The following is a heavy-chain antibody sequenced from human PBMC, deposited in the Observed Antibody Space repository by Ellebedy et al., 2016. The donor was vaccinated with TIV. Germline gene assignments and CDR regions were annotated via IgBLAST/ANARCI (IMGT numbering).Heavy chain of an antibody. CDR1: GFTFRSYA. J-gene: IGHJ4*02. CDR3: APDSRDY. D-gene: IGHD2-2*01. CDR2: ISDSGGNT. Sequence: GESLKISXAASGFTFRSYAMSWVRQAPGKGLEWVSTISDSGGNTYYADSVKGRFTISRDNSKNTLYLQMNSLRAEDTAVYYCAPDSRDYWGQGTLVTVSS. V-gene: IGHV3-23*01.